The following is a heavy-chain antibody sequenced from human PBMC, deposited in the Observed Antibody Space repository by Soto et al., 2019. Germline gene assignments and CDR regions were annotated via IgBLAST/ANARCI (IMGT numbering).Heavy chain of an antibody. D-gene: IGHD3-22*01. Sequence: QVQLVESGGGVVQPGRSLRLSCAASGFTFSSYGMHWVRQAPGKGLEWVAVISYDGSNKYYADSVKGRFTISRDNSKNTLYLHMNSLRDEDTAVYYCAKDRDNSGYYEYYYYYYGMDVWGQGTTVTVSS. CDR2: ISYDGSNK. CDR3: AKDRDNSGYYEYYYYYYGMDV. V-gene: IGHV3-30*18. J-gene: IGHJ6*02. CDR1: GFTFSSYG.